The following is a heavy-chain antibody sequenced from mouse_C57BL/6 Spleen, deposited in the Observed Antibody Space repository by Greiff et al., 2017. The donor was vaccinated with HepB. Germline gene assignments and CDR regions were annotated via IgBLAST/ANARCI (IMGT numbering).Heavy chain of an antibody. V-gene: IGHV5-6*02. CDR2: ISSGGSYT. CDR1: GFTFSSYG. Sequence: DVKLQESGGDLVKPGGSLKLSCAASGFTFSSYGMSWVRQTPDKRLEWVATISSGGSYTYYPDSVKGRFTISRDNAKNTLYLQMSSLKSEDTAMYYCARQDYYGSSSYWYFDVWGTGTTVTVSS. CDR3: ARQDYYGSSSYWYFDV. J-gene: IGHJ1*03. D-gene: IGHD1-1*01.